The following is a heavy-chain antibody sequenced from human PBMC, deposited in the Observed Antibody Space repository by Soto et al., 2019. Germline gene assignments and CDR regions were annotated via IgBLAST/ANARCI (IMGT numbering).Heavy chain of an antibody. J-gene: IGHJ5*02. CDR3: ARVPGYNWFDP. Sequence: PSETLSLTCAVSGGSISSGGYSWSWIRQPPGKGLEWIGYIYHSGSTYYNPSLKSRVTISVDRSKNQFSLKLSSVTAADTAVYYCARVPGYNWFDPWGQGTLVTVSS. V-gene: IGHV4-30-2*01. CDR2: IYHSGST. CDR1: GGSISSGGYS.